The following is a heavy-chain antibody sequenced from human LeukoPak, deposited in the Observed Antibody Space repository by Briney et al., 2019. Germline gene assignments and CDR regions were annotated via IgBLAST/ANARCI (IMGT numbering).Heavy chain of an antibody. CDR3: ARGLNTSPGVDY. CDR1: GFTFSNYW. V-gene: IGHV3-7*01. CDR2: IKEDGSQK. D-gene: IGHD3-16*01. Sequence: GGSLRLSCAASGFTFSNYWMNWVRQAPGKGLEWVANIKEDGSQKYYVESVKGRFTVSRDNDKNSVYLQRSSLRDEDTAVYYCARGLNTSPGVDYWGQGPLVTVSS. J-gene: IGHJ4*02.